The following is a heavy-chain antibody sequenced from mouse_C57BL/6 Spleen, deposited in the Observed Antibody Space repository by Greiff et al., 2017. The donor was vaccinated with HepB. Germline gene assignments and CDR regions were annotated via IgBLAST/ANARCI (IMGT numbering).Heavy chain of an antibody. CDR1: GYSITSGYY. CDR2: ISYDGSN. J-gene: IGHJ4*01. D-gene: IGHD1-1*01. V-gene: IGHV3-6*01. CDR3: ARGGDYYGSMGAMDY. Sequence: EVQLQQSGPGLVKPSQSLSLTCSVTGYSITSGYYWNWIRQFPGNKLEWMGYISYDGSNNYNPSLKNRISITRDTSKNQFFLKLNSVTTEDTATYYCARGGDYYGSMGAMDYWGQGTSVTVSS.